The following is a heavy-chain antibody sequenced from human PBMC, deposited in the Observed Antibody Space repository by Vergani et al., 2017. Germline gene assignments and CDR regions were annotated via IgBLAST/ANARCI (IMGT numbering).Heavy chain of an antibody. J-gene: IGHJ6*03. V-gene: IGHV6-1*01. CDR1: GDSVSSNSAA. CDR2: TYYRSKWYN. D-gene: IGHD2-2*01. CDR3: AREVVVVPAAIKYYYYYMDV. Sequence: QVQLQQSGPGLVKPSQTLSLTCAISGDSVSSNSAAWNWIRQSPSRGLEWLGRTYYRSKWYNDYAVSVKSRITINPETSKNQFSLQLNSVTPEDTAVYYCAREVVVVPAAIKYYYYYMDVWGKGTTVTVSS.